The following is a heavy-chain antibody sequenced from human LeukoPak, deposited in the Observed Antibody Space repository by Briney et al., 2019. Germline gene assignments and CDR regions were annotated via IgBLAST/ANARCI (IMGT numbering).Heavy chain of an antibody. CDR3: AKDTDYYGSGSPTTHFDY. D-gene: IGHD3-10*01. Sequence: QPGGSLRLSCAASGFTVSSNYMSWVRQAPGKGLEWVSVIFSGGSTYYADSVKGRFTISRDNSKNTLYLQMNSLRAEDTAVYYCAKDTDYYGSGSPTTHFDYWGQGTLVTVSS. CDR2: IFSGGST. J-gene: IGHJ4*02. CDR1: GFTVSSNY. V-gene: IGHV3-53*05.